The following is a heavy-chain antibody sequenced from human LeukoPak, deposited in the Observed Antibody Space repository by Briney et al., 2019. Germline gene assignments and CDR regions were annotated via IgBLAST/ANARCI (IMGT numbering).Heavy chain of an antibody. CDR1: GGSFSGSYY. V-gene: IGHV4-4*07. D-gene: IGHD2-2*01. J-gene: IGHJ4*02. CDR3: ARDCSSTSCYGEPRLTY. Sequence: PSETLSLTCAVYGGSFSGSYYWSWIRQPAGKGLEWIGRVYSRGSTIYSPSLRSRLTMSLDTSNNQFSLRLRSVTAADTAVYYCARDCSSTSCYGEPRLTYWGQGILVTVSS. CDR2: VYSRGST.